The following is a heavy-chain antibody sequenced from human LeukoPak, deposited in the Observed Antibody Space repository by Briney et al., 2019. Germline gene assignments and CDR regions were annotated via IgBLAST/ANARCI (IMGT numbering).Heavy chain of an antibody. J-gene: IGHJ4*02. V-gene: IGHV1-69*05. CDR1: GGTFSSYA. CDR2: IIPIFGTA. D-gene: IGHD4-17*01. Sequence: SVKVSCKASGGTFSSYAISWVRQAPGQGLEWMGWIIPIFGTANYAQKFQGRVTITTDESTSTAYMELSSLRSEDTAVYYCARARGNYGDYGDYAYWGQGTLVTVSS. CDR3: ARARGNYGDYGDYAY.